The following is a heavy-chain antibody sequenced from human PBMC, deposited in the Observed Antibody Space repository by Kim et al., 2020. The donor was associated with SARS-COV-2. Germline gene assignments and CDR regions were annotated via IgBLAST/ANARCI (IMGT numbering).Heavy chain of an antibody. V-gene: IGHV2-5*02. CDR2: IYWDGDE. CDR1: GFSLSTSGEA. CDR3: AHVTEKSYYDSSGFIYYFDY. D-gene: IGHD3-22*01. J-gene: IGHJ4*02. Sequence: SGPTLVNPTQTLTLTCAFSGFSLSTSGEAVTWIRQPPRKALEWLALIYWDGDERYSPSLTNRLTISKDTSKNQVVLTMINMDPADTATYYCAHVTEKSYYDSSGFIYYFDYWGQGTLVTVSS.